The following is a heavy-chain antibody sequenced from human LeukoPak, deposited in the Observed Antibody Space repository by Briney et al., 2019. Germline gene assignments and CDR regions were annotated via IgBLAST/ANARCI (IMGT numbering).Heavy chain of an antibody. J-gene: IGHJ2*01. Sequence: GGSLRLSCAASGFIVRSSYMSWVRQAPGKGLEWVPVIYSGGSPDYADSAKGRFTISRDNSKNTLYLQMNSLTTEDTAVYYCAKDRASSWWYFDLWGRGTLVTVSS. V-gene: IGHV3-53*01. CDR2: IYSGGSP. D-gene: IGHD1-26*01. CDR1: GFIVRSSY. CDR3: AKDRASSWWYFDL.